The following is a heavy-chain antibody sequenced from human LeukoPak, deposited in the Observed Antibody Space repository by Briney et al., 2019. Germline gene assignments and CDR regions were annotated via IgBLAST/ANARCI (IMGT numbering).Heavy chain of an antibody. CDR1: GFSLSTSGVG. CDR3: AHSLHGSRKRTPYYFDY. D-gene: IGHD3-10*01. CDR2: FYWDDDK. Sequence: ESGPTLVNPTQTLTLTCTFSGFSLSTSGVGVGWIRQPPGKALEWLALFYWDDDKRYSPSLKSRLTVTKDTSKNQVVLTMTNMDPVDTATYYCAHSLHGSRKRTPYYFDYWGQGTLVTVSS. J-gene: IGHJ4*02. V-gene: IGHV2-5*02.